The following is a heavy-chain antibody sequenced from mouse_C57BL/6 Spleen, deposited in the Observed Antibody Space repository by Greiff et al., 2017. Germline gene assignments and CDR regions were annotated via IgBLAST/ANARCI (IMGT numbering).Heavy chain of an antibody. CDR1: GYTFTSYW. CDR3: ARLSYYFDY. CDR2: IDPSDSYP. Sequence: QVQLQQPGAELVRPGTSVKLSCKASGYTFTSYWMHWVKQRPGQGLEWIGVIDPSDSYPNYNQKFKGKATLTVDTSSSTAYMQLSSLTSEDSAVYYCARLSYYFDYWGQGTTLTVSS. J-gene: IGHJ2*01. V-gene: IGHV1-59*01.